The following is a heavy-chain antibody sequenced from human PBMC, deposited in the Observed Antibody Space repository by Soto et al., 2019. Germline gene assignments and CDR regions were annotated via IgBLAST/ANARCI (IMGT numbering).Heavy chain of an antibody. CDR2: IFSSEYSA. J-gene: IGHJ4*02. V-gene: IGHV5-51*01. Sequence: GEPLKISWKASGFTFSSYSLGWVRHMPGKGLQWVGNIFSSEYSAKYSPSFVGPVTISIDRSINTAYLQWSSLKASATSIYDSATWRGSSCFDYWGPGTLVTVSS. D-gene: IGHD2-2*01. CDR3: ATWRGSSCFDY. CDR1: GFTFSSYS.